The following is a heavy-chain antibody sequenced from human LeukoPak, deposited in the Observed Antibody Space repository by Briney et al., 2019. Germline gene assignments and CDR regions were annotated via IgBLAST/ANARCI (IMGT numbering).Heavy chain of an antibody. J-gene: IGHJ3*02. V-gene: IGHV3-21*01. CDR3: ARVMYSSGWEVDAFDI. CDR2: ISSSSSYI. Sequence: GGSLRLSCAASGFTFSSYSMNWVRQAPGRGLEWVSSISSSSSYIYYADSVKGRFTISRDNAKNSLYLQMNSLRAEDTAVYYCARVMYSSGWEVDAFDIWGQGTMVTVSS. CDR1: GFTFSSYS. D-gene: IGHD6-19*01.